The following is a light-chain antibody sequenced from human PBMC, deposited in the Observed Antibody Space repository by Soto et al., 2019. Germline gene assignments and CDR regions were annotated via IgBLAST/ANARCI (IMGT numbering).Light chain of an antibody. CDR2: DAS. J-gene: IGKJ3*01. CDR3: QQRSNWRFT. Sequence: EIVLTQSPATLSLSPGERATLSCSASQSVSSYLAWYQQKPGQAPRLLIYDASNRATGIPARFSGSGSGTDFTLTISSLEPEDFAVYYWQQRSNWRFTFGPGTKVDIK. V-gene: IGKV3-11*01. CDR1: QSVSSY.